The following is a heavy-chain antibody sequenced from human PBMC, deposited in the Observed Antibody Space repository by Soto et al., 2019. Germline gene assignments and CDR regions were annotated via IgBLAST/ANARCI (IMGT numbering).Heavy chain of an antibody. CDR1: GFTFSTYS. J-gene: IGHJ5*01. D-gene: IGHD2-8*01. Sequence: GGSLRLSCAASGFTFSTYSMNWVRQAPGKGLEWISLIYRGDATSYADSVRGRFTISRDNSKNTLYLQMNSLTVEDTAIYFCATEFYYRFDSWGQGTPVTVSS. V-gene: IGHV3-66*01. CDR3: ATEFYYRFDS. CDR2: IYRGDAT.